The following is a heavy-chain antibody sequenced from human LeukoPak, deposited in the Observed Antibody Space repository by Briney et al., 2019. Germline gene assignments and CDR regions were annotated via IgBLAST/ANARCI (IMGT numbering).Heavy chain of an antibody. J-gene: IGHJ4*02. CDR2: IKRDGSEK. V-gene: IGHV3-7*01. Sequence: GGSLRLSCAASGFTFSSYWMSWVRQAPGKGLEWVANIKRDGSEKYYVDSVKGRLTISRDNTKNSLYLQMNSLRAEDTAVYFCAREGVLAAADYWGQGTLVTVSS. CDR1: GFTFSSYW. CDR3: AREGVLAAADY. D-gene: IGHD2-2*01.